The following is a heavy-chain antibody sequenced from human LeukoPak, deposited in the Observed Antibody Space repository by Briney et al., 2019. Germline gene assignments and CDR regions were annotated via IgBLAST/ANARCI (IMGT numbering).Heavy chain of an antibody. V-gene: IGHV1-18*01. J-gene: IGHJ4*02. CDR3: ARGRDYSSSDY. D-gene: IGHD6-13*01. CDR1: GYTFTSYG. CDR2: INAYNGNT. Sequence: ASVKVSFKASGYTFTSYGISWARQAPGQGLEWMGWINAYNGNTDYAQKFQDRVTMTTDTSTNTAYMELRSLRSDDTAVYYCARGRDYSSSDYWGQGTLVTVSS.